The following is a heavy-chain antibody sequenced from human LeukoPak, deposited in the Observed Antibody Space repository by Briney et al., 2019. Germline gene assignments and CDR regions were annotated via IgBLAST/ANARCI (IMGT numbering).Heavy chain of an antibody. CDR2: IYHSGST. CDR1: GYSISSGYY. Sequence: PSETLSLTCTVSGYSISSGYYWGWIRQPPGKGLEWIGSIYHSGSTYYNPSLKSRVTISVDTSKNQFSLKLSSVTAADTAVYYCARGQNDYYYYYGMDVWGQGTTVTVSS. CDR3: ARGQNDYYYYYGMDV. V-gene: IGHV4-38-2*02. J-gene: IGHJ6*02.